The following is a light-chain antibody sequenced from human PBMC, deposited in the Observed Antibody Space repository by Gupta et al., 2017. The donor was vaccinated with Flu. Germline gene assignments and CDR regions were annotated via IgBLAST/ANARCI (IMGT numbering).Light chain of an antibody. CDR3: QQYNTYWT. Sequence: DIHLTQSPSPLSASVGDRVTITCRASQSRGIRLDWYQQKPGKAPKLLIYRASSLESGVPSRFSGRGFGTEFTLTISSLQPDDLATYYCQQYNTYWTFGQGTKVEIK. CDR2: RAS. J-gene: IGKJ1*01. CDR1: QSRGIR. V-gene: IGKV1-5*03.